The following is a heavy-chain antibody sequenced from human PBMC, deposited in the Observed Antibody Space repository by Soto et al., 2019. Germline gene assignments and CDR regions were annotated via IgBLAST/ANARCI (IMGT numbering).Heavy chain of an antibody. CDR1: GFTFSDYY. V-gene: IGHV3-11*01. CDR2: ISSSGSTI. CDR3: ARGSMIVVVITYYYGMDV. Sequence: QVQLVESGGGLVKPGGSLRLSCAASGFTFSDYYMSWIRQAPGKGLEWVSYISSSGSTIYYADSVKGRFTISRDNAKNSXXLQMNSLRAEDTAVYYCARGSMIVVVITYYYGMDVWGQGTTVTVSS. J-gene: IGHJ6*02. D-gene: IGHD3-22*01.